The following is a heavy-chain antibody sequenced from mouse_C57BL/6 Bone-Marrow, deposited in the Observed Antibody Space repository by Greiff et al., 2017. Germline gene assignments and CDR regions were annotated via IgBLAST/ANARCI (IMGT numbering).Heavy chain of an antibody. V-gene: IGHV5-6*01. J-gene: IGHJ3*01. Sequence: EVMLVESGGDLVKPGGSLKLSCAASGFTFSSYGMSWVRQTPDKRLEWVATISSGGSYTYYPDSVKGRFTISRDNAKNTLYLQMSILKSEDTAMYYCARLQTGTSWFAYWGQGTLVTVSA. CDR3: ARLQTGTSWFAY. CDR2: ISSGGSYT. D-gene: IGHD4-1*01. CDR1: GFTFSSYG.